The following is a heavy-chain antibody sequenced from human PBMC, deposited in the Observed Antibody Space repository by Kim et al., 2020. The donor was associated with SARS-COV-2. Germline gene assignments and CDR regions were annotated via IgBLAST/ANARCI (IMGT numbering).Heavy chain of an antibody. CDR2: ITGDGSTT. CDR3: AKDEYSGYDYDCYFDY. D-gene: IGHD5-12*01. Sequence: GGSLRLSCSASGFSFSTYTMHWVRQPPGKGLEWVALITGDGSTTYYADSVKGRFTISRDNSKNTLYLQMNSLRPEDTAMYYCAKDEYSGYDYDCYFDYWGQGTLVTVSS. CDR1: GFSFSTYT. V-gene: IGHV3-30*04. J-gene: IGHJ4*02.